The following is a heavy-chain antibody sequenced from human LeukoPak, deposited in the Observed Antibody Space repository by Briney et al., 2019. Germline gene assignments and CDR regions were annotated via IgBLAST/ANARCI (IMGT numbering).Heavy chain of an antibody. V-gene: IGHV4-39*07. CDR1: GGSISSSSYY. CDR2: IYYSGST. J-gene: IGHJ3*02. D-gene: IGHD3-22*01. Sequence: SETLSLTCTVSGGSISSSSYYWGWIRQPPGKGLEWIGSIYYSGSTYYNPSLKSRVTISVDTSKNQFSLKLSSVTAADTAVYYCARARYYDSSGYCLAFDILGQGTMVTVSS. CDR3: ARARYYDSSGYCLAFDI.